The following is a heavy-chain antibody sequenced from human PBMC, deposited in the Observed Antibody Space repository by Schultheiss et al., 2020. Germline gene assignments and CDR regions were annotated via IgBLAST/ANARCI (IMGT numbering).Heavy chain of an antibody. Sequence: GESLKISCKGSGYTFTSYWVGWVRQTPGKGLEWMGIIHPSDSDTRYSPSFQGQVTISADKSITTAYLQWSSLKASDTAMYYCARLRSSVPPYYFDYWGQGTLVTVSS. CDR3: ARLRSSVPPYYFDY. CDR1: GYTFTSYW. D-gene: IGHD3-22*01. V-gene: IGHV5-51*01. J-gene: IGHJ4*02. CDR2: IHPSDSDT.